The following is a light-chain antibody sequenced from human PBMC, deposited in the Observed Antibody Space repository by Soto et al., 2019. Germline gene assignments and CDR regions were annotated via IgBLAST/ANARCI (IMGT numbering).Light chain of an antibody. CDR2: EAS. CDR3: HQRQRWPRT. J-gene: IGKJ1*01. Sequence: EIVLTQSPATLSLSPGERATLSCRASHSISSYLAWYQHKPGQAPRLLIYEASNRAAGVPGRFSGSGSGTDFTLTITRLEPEDFAFYYCHQRQRWPRTFGQGTKVDI. V-gene: IGKV3-11*01. CDR1: HSISSY.